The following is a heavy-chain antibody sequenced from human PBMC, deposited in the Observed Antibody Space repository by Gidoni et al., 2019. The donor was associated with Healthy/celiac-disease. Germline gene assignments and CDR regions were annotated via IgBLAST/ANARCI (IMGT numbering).Heavy chain of an antibody. J-gene: IGHJ2*01. CDR1: GFTFSSYG. D-gene: IGHD1-7*01. CDR2: IWYDGSNK. Sequence: QVQLVESGGGVVQPGRSLRLSCAASGFTFSSYGMHWVRQAPGKGLEWVAVIWYDGSNKYYADSVKGRFTISRDNSKNTLYLQMNSLRAEDTAVYYCARDRSTGTTYFDLWGRGTLVTVSS. V-gene: IGHV3-33*01. CDR3: ARDRSTGTTYFDL.